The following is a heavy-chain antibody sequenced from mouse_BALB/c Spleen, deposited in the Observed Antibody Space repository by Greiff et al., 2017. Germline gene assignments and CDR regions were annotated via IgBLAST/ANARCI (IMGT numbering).Heavy chain of an antibody. CDR1: GFTFSSYA. D-gene: IGHD2-4*01. Sequence: EVQVVESGGGLVKPGGSLKLSCAASGFTFSSYAMSWVRQTPEKRLEWVASISSGGSTYYPDSVKGRFTISRDNARNILYLQMSSLRSEDTAMYYCAREGMITWFAYWGQGTLVTVSA. CDR2: ISSGGST. J-gene: IGHJ3*01. V-gene: IGHV5-6-5*01. CDR3: AREGMITWFAY.